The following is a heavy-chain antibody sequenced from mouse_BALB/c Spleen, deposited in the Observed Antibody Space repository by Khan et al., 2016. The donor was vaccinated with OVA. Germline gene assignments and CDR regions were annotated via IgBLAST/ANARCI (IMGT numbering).Heavy chain of an antibody. J-gene: IGHJ3*01. V-gene: IGHV2-9*02. Sequence: QVQLKQSGPGLVAPSQTLSITCTVSGFSLTSYGVHWVRQPLGKGLEWRGVIWAGGSTNHNSALMSRLSISKDNSKSQVFLKMNSLETNDTAMYYCARAFYYGAWFAYWGQGTLVTVSA. D-gene: IGHD1-1*01. CDR3: ARAFYYGAWFAY. CDR2: IWAGGST. CDR1: GFSLTSYG.